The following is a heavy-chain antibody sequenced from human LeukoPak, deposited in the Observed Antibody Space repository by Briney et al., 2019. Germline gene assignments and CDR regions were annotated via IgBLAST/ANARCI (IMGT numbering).Heavy chain of an antibody. Sequence: ASVKVSCKASGYTFTGYYMHWVRQAPGQGLEWMGWINPNSGGTNYAQKFQGRVTMTRDTSISTAYMELSRLRFEDTAVYYCARGPSGYHNTGGQGTLVTVSS. CDR2: INPNSGGT. V-gene: IGHV1-2*02. D-gene: IGHD5-12*01. CDR1: GYTFTGYY. J-gene: IGHJ4*02. CDR3: ARGPSGYHNT.